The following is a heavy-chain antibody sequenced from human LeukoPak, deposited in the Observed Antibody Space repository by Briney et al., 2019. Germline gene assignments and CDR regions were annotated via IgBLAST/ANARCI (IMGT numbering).Heavy chain of an antibody. D-gene: IGHD3-10*01. V-gene: IGHV3-66*04. Sequence: PGGSLRLSCAASGFTVSSNYMSWVRQAPGKGLEWVSVIYSGGSTYYADSVKGRFTISRDNSKNTLYLQMNSLKTEDTAVYYCTRQVVDGSGRQKKHAPTYYYYYYYMDVWGKGTTVTVSS. CDR1: GFTVSSNY. J-gene: IGHJ6*03. CDR2: IYSGGST. CDR3: TRQVVDGSGRQKKHAPTYYYYYYYMDV.